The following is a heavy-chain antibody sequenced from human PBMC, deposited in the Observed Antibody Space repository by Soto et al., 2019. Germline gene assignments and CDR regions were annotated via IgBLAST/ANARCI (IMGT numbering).Heavy chain of an antibody. D-gene: IGHD2-8*01. J-gene: IGHJ4*02. CDR2: ISGHSGHT. CDR1: GYSFTTYS. CDR3: ARDRSMASRRGPLDY. Sequence: QVQLVQSGGEVKKPGASVKVSCKASGYSFTTYSISLVRQAPGQGLEWMGWISGHSGHTNYAQKLQGRVAMTTDTSTTTAYMELRSLRSDDTAVYYCARDRSMASRRGPLDYWGQGTLLTVSS. V-gene: IGHV1-18*01.